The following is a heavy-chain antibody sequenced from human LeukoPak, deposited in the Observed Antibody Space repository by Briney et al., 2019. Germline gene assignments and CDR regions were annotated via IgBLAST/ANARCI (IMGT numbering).Heavy chain of an antibody. V-gene: IGHV1-18*01. CDR3: ARDFRPVTPGGRFDY. CDR1: GYTFTSYG. Sequence: GSVTVSCKASGYTFTSYGISWVRQAPGQGLERMGWISAYNGNTNYAQKLQGRVTMTTDTSTSTAYMELRSLRSDDTAVYYCARDFRPVTPGGRFDYWGQGTLVTVSS. D-gene: IGHD4-17*01. J-gene: IGHJ4*02. CDR2: ISAYNGNT.